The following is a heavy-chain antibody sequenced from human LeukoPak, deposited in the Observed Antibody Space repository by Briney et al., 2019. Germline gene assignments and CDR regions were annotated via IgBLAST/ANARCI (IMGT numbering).Heavy chain of an antibody. D-gene: IGHD3-10*02. J-gene: IGHJ6*04. CDR3: AELGITMIGGV. Sequence: GGSLRLSCAASGFTVSSNYMSWVRQAPGKGLEWVSAIYSGGSTYYADSVKGRFTISRDNSKNTMFLQMNSLRAEDTAVYYCAELGITMIGGVWGKGTTVTISS. CDR1: GFTVSSNY. CDR2: IYSGGST. V-gene: IGHV3-66*01.